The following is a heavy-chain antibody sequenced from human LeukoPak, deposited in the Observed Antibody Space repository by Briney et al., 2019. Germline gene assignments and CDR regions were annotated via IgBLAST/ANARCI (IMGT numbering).Heavy chain of an antibody. D-gene: IGHD3-10*01. CDR2: LGADGVST. V-gene: IGHV3-23*01. J-gene: IGHJ4*02. CDR1: GFTFTNYA. Sequence: GGSLRLSCAASGFTFTNYAMSWVRQAPGRGLEWVSILGADGVSTYYADSVKGRFTTSRDSSKNTLYLQMNSLRAEDSAIYYCAKRVSYSSGSHFDYWGQGTLVTVSS. CDR3: AKRVSYSSGSHFDY.